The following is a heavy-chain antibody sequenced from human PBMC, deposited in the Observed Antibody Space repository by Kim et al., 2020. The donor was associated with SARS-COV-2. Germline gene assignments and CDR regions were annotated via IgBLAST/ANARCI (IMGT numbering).Heavy chain of an antibody. CDR1: GYTFTGYY. Sequence: ASVKVSCKASGYTFTGYYMHWVRQAPGQGLEWMGWINPNSGGTNYAQKFQGRVTMTRDTSISTAYMELSRLRSDDTAVYYCARDRPYCSSTSCYLVYYYYGMDVWGQGTTVTVSS. V-gene: IGHV1-2*02. CDR3: ARDRPYCSSTSCYLVYYYYGMDV. J-gene: IGHJ6*02. D-gene: IGHD2-2*01. CDR2: INPNSGGT.